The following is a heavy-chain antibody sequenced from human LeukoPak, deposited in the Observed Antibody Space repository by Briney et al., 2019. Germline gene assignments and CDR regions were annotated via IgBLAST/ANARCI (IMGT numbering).Heavy chain of an antibody. CDR1: GGSISSGGYY. J-gene: IGHJ5*02. CDR2: IYHSGST. Sequence: SETLSLTCTVSGGSISSGGYYWSWIRQPPGKGLEWIGYIYHSGSTYYNPSLKSRVTISVDRSKNQFSLKLSSVTAADTAVYYCARGALEPSGINWFDPWGQGTLVTVSS. CDR3: ARGALEPSGINWFDP. D-gene: IGHD1-26*01. V-gene: IGHV4-30-2*01.